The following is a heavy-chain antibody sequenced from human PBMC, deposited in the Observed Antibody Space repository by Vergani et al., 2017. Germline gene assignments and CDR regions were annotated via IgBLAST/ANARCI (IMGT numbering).Heavy chain of an antibody. CDR1: GGSITYGAFY. Sequence: QLQLQESGPGLVKPSETLSLTCTVSGGSITYGAFYWGWIRQSPGKGLEWIGSIYYSENKFYNPSLESRVTLSIDTTKNQFSLKLKSVTAADTAVYYCARLPLGGYYYEPFDYWGQGTLVTVSS. V-gene: IGHV4-39*01. CDR2: IYYSENK. D-gene: IGHD3-22*01. J-gene: IGHJ4*02. CDR3: ARLPLGGYYYEPFDY.